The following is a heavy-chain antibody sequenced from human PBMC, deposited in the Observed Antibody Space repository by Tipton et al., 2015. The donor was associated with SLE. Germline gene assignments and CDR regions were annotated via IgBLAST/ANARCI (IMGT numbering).Heavy chain of an antibody. CDR3: ASRAAAGSFNYYYMDV. V-gene: IGHV4-38-2*02. CDR1: GYSISSGYY. D-gene: IGHD6-13*01. CDR2: IYHSGST. J-gene: IGHJ6*03. Sequence: TLSLTCTVSGYSISSGYYSAWIRQPPGKGLEWIGSIYHSGSTYYNPSLKSRVTISVDTSKNQFSLKLSSVTAADMAVYYCASRAAAGSFNYYYMDVWGKGTTVTVSS.